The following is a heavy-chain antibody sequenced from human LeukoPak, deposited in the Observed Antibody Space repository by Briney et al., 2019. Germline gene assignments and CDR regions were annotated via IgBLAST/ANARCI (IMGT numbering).Heavy chain of an antibody. CDR3: ARDLTPDYYYGMDV. V-gene: IGHV1-3*01. D-gene: IGHD2-15*01. CDR2: INAGNGNT. CDR1: GYTLTSYA. J-gene: IGHJ6*02. Sequence: ASVTVSCTASGYTLTSYAMHWVRQAPGQRLEWMGWINAGNGNTKYSQKFQGRVTITRDTSASTAYMELSSLRSEDTAVYYCARDLTPDYYYGMDVWGQGTTVTVSS.